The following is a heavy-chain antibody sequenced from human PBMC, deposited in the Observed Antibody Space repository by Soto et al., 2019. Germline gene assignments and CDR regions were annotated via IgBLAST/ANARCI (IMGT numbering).Heavy chain of an antibody. CDR2: IDYSGST. CDR3: ARDAPYYYGFDV. V-gene: IGHV4-30-4*01. Sequence: SETLSLTCTVSGDSISNSDYYWNWIRQSPGKGLEWIASIDYSGSTYYNPSLKSRVVISADTSKNLFSLKLRSVTAADTALYFCARDAPYYYGFDVWGQGTTVTVSS. CDR1: GDSISNSDYY. J-gene: IGHJ6*02.